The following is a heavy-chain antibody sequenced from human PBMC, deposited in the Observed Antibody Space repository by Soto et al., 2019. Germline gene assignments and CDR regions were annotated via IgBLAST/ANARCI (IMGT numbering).Heavy chain of an antibody. V-gene: IGHV4-31*02. CDR2: IFDSGTA. J-gene: IGHJ5*02. CDR1: GGSISSLNDY. CDR3: GREVSWTGAFDH. D-gene: IGHD2-8*02. Sequence: QVQLEQSGPGLVKPSQTLSLTCKISGGSISSLNDYWSWIRQSPGEGLEWIGYIFDSGTAHYNPSLKGRVRISGDTSQSQFSLTIQSVTVADTAVYYCGREVSWTGAFDHWGQGILVTVSS.